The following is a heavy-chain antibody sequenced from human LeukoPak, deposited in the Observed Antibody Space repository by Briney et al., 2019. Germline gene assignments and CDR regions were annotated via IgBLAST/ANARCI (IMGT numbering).Heavy chain of an antibody. V-gene: IGHV1-69*05. Sequence: SVKVSCKASGGTFSSYAISWVRQAPGQGLEWMAGIIPIFGTANYAQKFQGRVTITTDESTSTAYMELSSLRSEDTAVYYCARDRPPRIAARLHYYYYYMDVWGKGTTVTVSS. CDR2: IIPIFGTA. J-gene: IGHJ6*03. CDR3: ARDRPPRIAARLHYYYYYMDV. D-gene: IGHD6-6*01. CDR1: GGTFSSYA.